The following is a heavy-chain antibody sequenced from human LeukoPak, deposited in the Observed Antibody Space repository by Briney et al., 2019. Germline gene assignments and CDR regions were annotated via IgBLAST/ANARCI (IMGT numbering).Heavy chain of an antibody. V-gene: IGHV3-48*03. J-gene: IGHJ4*02. CDR3: AREGSTSGFFE. CDR2: ISKSGSSI. D-gene: IGHD3-22*01. Sequence: SGGSLRLSCAASGFSFSSYEMNWVRQAPGKGLKWVSYISKSGSSISYADSVKGRFTISRDSAKESVYLQMDSLRAEDTAVYYCAREGSTSGFFEWGQGTLVTVS. CDR1: GFSFSSYE.